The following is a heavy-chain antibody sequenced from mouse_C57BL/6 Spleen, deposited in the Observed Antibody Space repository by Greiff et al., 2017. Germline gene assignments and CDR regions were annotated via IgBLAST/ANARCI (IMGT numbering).Heavy chain of an antibody. CDR1: GFSLTSYG. Sequence: VKLVESGPGLVAPSPSLSITCTVSGFSLTSYGVDWVRQSPGKGLEWLGVIWGVGSTNYNTALKSRLSISKDNSKSQVVLKMNSLQTDDTAMYYCAGLAYGSGGYFDVWGTGTTVTVSS. V-gene: IGHV2-6*01. J-gene: IGHJ1*03. CDR2: IWGVGST. D-gene: IGHD1-1*01. CDR3: AGLAYGSGGYFDV.